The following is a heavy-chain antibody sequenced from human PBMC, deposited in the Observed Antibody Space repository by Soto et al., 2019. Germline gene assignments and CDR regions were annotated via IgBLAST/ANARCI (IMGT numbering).Heavy chain of an antibody. Sequence: ASVKVSCKASGYTFTSYDINWVRQATGQGLEWMGWMNPNSGNTGYAQKFQGRVTMTRNTSISTAYMELSSLRSEDTAVYYCARGGGRRGTSGFYRWFDPWGQGTLVTVSS. CDR3: ARGGGRRGTSGFYRWFDP. CDR1: GYTFTSYD. D-gene: IGHD2-15*01. CDR2: MNPNSGNT. J-gene: IGHJ5*02. V-gene: IGHV1-8*01.